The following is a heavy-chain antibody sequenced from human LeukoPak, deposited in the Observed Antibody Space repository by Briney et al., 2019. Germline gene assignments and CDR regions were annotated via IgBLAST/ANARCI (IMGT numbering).Heavy chain of an antibody. CDR3: ARDEDSSSWYTGAFDI. V-gene: IGHV3-48*04. CDR2: ISSSGSTI. Sequence: GGSLRLSCAASGFPFSSWWMSWVRQAPGKGLEWVTHISSSGSTIYYADSVKGRFTISRDNAKNSLYLQMNSLRAEDTAVYYCARDEDSSSWYTGAFDIWGQGTMVTVSS. CDR1: GFPFSSWW. D-gene: IGHD6-13*01. J-gene: IGHJ3*02.